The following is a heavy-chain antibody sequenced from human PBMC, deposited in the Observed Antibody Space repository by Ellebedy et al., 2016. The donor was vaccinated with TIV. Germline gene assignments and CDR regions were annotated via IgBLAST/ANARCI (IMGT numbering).Heavy chain of an antibody. CDR2: IYYSGST. J-gene: IGHJ5*02. CDR3: ARGLRASGSFWFDP. D-gene: IGHD3-10*01. Sequence: GSLRLSCTVSGGSISSYYWSWIRQPPGKGLEWIGYIYYSGSTNYNPSLKSRVTISVDTSKNQFSLKLSSVTAADTAVYYCARGLRASGSFWFDPWGQGILVTVFS. V-gene: IGHV4-59*01. CDR1: GGSISSYY.